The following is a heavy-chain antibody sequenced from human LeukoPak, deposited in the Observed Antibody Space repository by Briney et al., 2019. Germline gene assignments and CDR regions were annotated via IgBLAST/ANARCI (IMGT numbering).Heavy chain of an antibody. CDR1: GFTFSSYW. Sequence: GGSLRLSCAASGFTFSSYWMNWARQAPGKGLEWVASINHNGNVNYYVDSVKGRFTISRDNAKNSLYLQMSNLRAEDTAVYYCARDQVPTKYYYDSSGYYYYYYYGMDVWGQGTTVTVSS. D-gene: IGHD3-22*01. J-gene: IGHJ6*02. V-gene: IGHV3-7*03. CDR3: ARDQVPTKYYYDSSGYYYYYYYGMDV. CDR2: INHNGNVN.